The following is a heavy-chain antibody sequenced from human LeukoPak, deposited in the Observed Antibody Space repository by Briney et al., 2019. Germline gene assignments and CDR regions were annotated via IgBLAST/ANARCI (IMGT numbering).Heavy chain of an antibody. CDR2: INPNGGIT. CDR3: ARVWGAIDY. D-gene: IGHD1-26*01. Sequence: ASVKVSCKASGYTFSSYYMHWVRQAPGQGLEWLGIINPNGGITGYAQKFQGRVTMTRDTSTSTVYMELSSLRSEDTAVYYCARVWGAIDYWGQGTLVTVSS. CDR1: GYTFSSYY. J-gene: IGHJ4*02. V-gene: IGHV1-46*01.